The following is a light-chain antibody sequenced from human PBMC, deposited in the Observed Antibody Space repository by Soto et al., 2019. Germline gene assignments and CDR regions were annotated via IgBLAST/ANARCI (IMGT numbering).Light chain of an antibody. CDR2: AAS. V-gene: IGKV1-39*01. J-gene: IGKJ5*01. CDR3: QQSYSTSIT. CDR1: QSISMY. Sequence: DIQMTQSPSSLSASVGDRVTITCRASQSISMYLNWYQQKPGKAPKLLIYAASSLQSGVPSRFSGSGSGADFTLTISSLQPEDFATYYCQQSYSTSITFGQGTRLEI.